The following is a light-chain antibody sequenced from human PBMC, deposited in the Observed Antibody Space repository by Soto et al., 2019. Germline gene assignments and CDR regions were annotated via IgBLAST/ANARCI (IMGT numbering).Light chain of an antibody. Sequence: EIVLTQSPGTLSLSPGERATLSCRASQSINSNYLAWYQQKPGQAPRLLIYGTSSRATGIPDRFSGSGSGTDFTLTISRLDPEDFAVYYCQQYGTSPAWTFGQGTKVDIK. CDR2: GTS. CDR1: QSINSNY. V-gene: IGKV3-20*01. CDR3: QQYGTSPAWT. J-gene: IGKJ1*01.